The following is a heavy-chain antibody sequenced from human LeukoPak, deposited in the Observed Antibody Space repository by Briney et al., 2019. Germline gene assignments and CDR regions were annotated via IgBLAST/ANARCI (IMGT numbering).Heavy chain of an antibody. V-gene: IGHV3-7*01. D-gene: IGHD3-10*01. CDR1: GFTFSSYW. CDR2: INHNGNVN. J-gene: IGHJ3*02. CDR3: ARDLKRHYYGSGSYSIYAFDI. Sequence: GGSLRLSCAASGFTFSSYWMNWARQAPGKGLEWVASINHNGNVNYYVDSVKGRFTISRDNAKNSLYLQMSNLRAEDTAVYYCARDLKRHYYGSGSYSIYAFDIWGQGTMVTVSS.